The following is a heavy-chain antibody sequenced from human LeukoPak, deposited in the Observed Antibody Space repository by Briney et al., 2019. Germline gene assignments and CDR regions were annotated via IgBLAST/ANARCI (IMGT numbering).Heavy chain of an antibody. CDR1: RGTFSSYA. CDR2: IIPIFGTA. J-gene: IGHJ4*02. V-gene: IGHV1-69*13. CDR3: ARGDGPPEYNYDSSGYYYY. Sequence: SVKVSCKASRGTFSSYAISWVRQAPGQGLEWMGGIIPIFGTANYAQKFQGRVTITADESTSTAYMELSSLRSEDTAVYYCARGDGPPEYNYDSSGYYYYWGQGTLVTVSS. D-gene: IGHD3-22*01.